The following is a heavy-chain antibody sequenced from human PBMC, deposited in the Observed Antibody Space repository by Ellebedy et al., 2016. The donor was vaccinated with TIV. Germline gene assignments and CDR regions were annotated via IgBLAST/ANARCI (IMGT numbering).Heavy chain of an antibody. CDR3: ARQPSHHETFLNAFDI. CDR1: GDSFSNRNLL. CDR2: ISLSGNI. D-gene: IGHD3-16*01. V-gene: IGHV4-39*07. J-gene: IGHJ3*02. Sequence: MPGGSLRLSCTVSGDSFSNRNLLCGWIRQSPGKGPEWVGTISLSGNIYYNPSLNSRVTISVDTSQNLFSLRLRSVTAADTAVYYCARQPSHHETFLNAFDIWGQGTVVTVSS.